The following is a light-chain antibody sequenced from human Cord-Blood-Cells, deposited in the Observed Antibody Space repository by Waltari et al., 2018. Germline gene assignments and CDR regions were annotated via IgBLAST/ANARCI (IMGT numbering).Light chain of an antibody. CDR3: CSYAGSSTDVV. J-gene: IGLJ2*01. CDR1: RSDVWSYNL. CDR2: EGS. V-gene: IGLV2-23*01. Sequence: QSALTQPASVSGSPGQSITISRTGTRSDVWSYNLVSWYQQHPGKPPKLMIYEGSNRPSGVSNRFSGSKSGNTASLTISGLQAEDEADYYCCSYAGSSTDVVFGGGTKLTVL.